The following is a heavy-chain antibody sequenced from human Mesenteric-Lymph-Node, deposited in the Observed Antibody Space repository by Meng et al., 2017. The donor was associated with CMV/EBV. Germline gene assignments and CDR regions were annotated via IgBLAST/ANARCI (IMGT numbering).Heavy chain of an antibody. CDR2: VNPSNGAT. D-gene: IGHD7-27*01. CDR3: ARIQDWGSLGDF. J-gene: IGHJ4*02. CDR1: GYTFTDYY. Sequence: CTAFGYTFTDYYIHWVRQAPGQGFEWMGRVNPSNGATPYAQKFQGRVTMTRDTSINTSYMELRTLGSDDTAVYYCARIQDWGSLGDFWGQGTLVTVSS. V-gene: IGHV1-2*06.